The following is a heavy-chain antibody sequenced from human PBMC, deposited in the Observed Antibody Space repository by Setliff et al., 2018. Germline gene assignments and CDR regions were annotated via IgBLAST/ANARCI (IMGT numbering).Heavy chain of an antibody. CDR2: ISSSSTI. Sequence: LRLSCAASGFSFSSYGMNWVRQAPEKGLEWVSYISSSSTIYYADSVKGRFTISRDNAKNSLYLQMSDLRAEDTAVYYCAKDFWSGYVSYLDPWGQGTLVTVSS. V-gene: IGHV3-48*01. D-gene: IGHD3-3*01. J-gene: IGHJ5*02. CDR3: AKDFWSGYVSYLDP. CDR1: GFSFSSYG.